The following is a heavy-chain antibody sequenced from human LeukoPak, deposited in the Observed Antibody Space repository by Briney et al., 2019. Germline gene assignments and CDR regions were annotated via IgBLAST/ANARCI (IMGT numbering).Heavy chain of an antibody. Sequence: ASVKVSCKASGYTFTGYYMHWVRQAPGQGLEWMGWINPNSGGTNYAQKFQGRVTMTRDTSISTAYMELSRLRSDDTAVYYCARAVSDWRRGYYYYYMDVWGKGTTVTVSS. J-gene: IGHJ6*03. CDR2: INPNSGGT. D-gene: IGHD3-9*01. CDR1: GYTFTGYY. V-gene: IGHV1-2*02. CDR3: ARAVSDWRRGYYYYYMDV.